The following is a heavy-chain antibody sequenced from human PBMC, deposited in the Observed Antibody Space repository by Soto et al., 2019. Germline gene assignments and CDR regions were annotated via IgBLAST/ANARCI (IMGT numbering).Heavy chain of an antibody. CDR2: IFSNDEK. J-gene: IGHJ6*02. CDR1: GFSLGNPTMG. Sequence: QVPLKESGPVLVKPTETLTLTCTVSGFSLGNPTMGVSWIRQPPGKALEWLAHIFSNDEKFYSTSLRSRLTISKDTSKSQVILTMANVDPEDTATYYCARQGSDSGRTVDYYGMHVCGQGTTVTVS. V-gene: IGHV2-26*01. CDR3: ARQGSDSGRTVDYYGMHV. D-gene: IGHD1-26*01.